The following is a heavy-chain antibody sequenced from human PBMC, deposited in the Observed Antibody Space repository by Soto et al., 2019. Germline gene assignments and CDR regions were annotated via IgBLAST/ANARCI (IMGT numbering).Heavy chain of an antibody. V-gene: IGHV1-69*13. D-gene: IGHD2-15*01. CDR1: GGTFSSDT. Sequence: SLKVCCKASGGTFSSDTINWVRLAPGQGLEWMGGIIPIFGAPNYAQKFQGRVTISADETTTTTYLELSSLRSEDSAVYYCAIEGPEGSAWSGGSCYPPPFDDWGQGSLVRVSA. CDR2: IIPIFGAP. CDR3: AIEGPEGSAWSGGSCYPPPFDD. J-gene: IGHJ4*02.